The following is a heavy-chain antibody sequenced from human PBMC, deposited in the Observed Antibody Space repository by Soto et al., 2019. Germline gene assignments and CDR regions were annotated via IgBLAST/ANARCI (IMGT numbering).Heavy chain of an antibody. CDR2: ISYDGSNK. Sequence: QVQLVESGGGVVQPGRSLRLSCAASGFTFSSYGMHWVRQAPGKGLEWVAVISYDGSNKYYADSVKGRFTISRDNSKNTLYLQMNSLRAEDTAVYYCAKESAIFGVVIAYSWFDPWGQGTLVTVSS. V-gene: IGHV3-30*18. D-gene: IGHD3-3*01. J-gene: IGHJ5*02. CDR3: AKESAIFGVVIAYSWFDP. CDR1: GFTFSSYG.